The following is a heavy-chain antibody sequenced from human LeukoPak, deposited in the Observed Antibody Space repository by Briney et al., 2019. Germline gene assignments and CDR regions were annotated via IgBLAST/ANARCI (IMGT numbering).Heavy chain of an antibody. V-gene: IGHV5-51*01. CDR1: GYKFSSYW. CDR3: ARQPTYYYDASHYYFFDH. Sequence: GESLKISCEASGYKFSSYWIGWVRQMPGKGLEWMGVIYPGDSDTKYSPSFKGQVTISADVSINTAYLQWNSLKASDSAIYYCARQPTYYYDASHYYFFDHWGPGTLVTVSS. CDR2: IYPGDSDT. D-gene: IGHD3-22*01. J-gene: IGHJ4*02.